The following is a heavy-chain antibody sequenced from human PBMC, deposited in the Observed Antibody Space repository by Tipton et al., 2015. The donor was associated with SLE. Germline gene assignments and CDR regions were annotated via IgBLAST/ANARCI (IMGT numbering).Heavy chain of an antibody. D-gene: IGHD1-26*01. V-gene: IGHV4-39*01. CDR2: IYYSGST. J-gene: IGHJ3*02. CDR1: GGSISSSSYY. CDR3: ARTLGAIAHTVYDAFDI. Sequence: GLVKPSETLSLTCSVSGGSISSSSYYWGWIRQAPGKGLEWLGGIYYSGSTYDNPSLKSRVTIFVDKSKNQFSLRLTSVTAADTAVYYCARTLGAIAHTVYDAFDIWGQGKMVTVSS.